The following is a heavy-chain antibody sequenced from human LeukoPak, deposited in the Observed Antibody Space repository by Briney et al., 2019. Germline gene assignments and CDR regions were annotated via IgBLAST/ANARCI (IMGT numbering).Heavy chain of an antibody. CDR1: GGSIRNFY. D-gene: IGHD6-19*01. V-gene: IGHV4-4*07. CDR3: ARGLVFSSGYYYGIDV. Sequence: SETLSLTCTVSGGSIRNFYWSWIRQPAGEGLEWIGRIFSSGSSNYNPSLKSRVTMSVDTSKSQFSLKLTSVTAADTAVYYCARGLVFSSGYYYGIDVCGQGTTVTVSS. J-gene: IGHJ6*02. CDR2: IFSSGSS.